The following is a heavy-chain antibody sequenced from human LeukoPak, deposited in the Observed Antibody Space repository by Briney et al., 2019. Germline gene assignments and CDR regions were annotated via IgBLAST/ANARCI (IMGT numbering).Heavy chain of an antibody. V-gene: IGHV1-8*01. D-gene: IGHD3-22*01. J-gene: IGHJ4*02. CDR3: ARTPSYYYDSSGYYVDY. CDR2: MNPNNGNT. CDR1: GFTFTSYD. Sequence: ASVKVSCKASGFTFTSYDINWVRQASGQGLEWMGWMNPNNGNTGYAQKFQGRVTMTTDTSTSTAYMELRSLRSDDTAVYYCARTPSYYYDSSGYYVDYWGQGTLVTVSS.